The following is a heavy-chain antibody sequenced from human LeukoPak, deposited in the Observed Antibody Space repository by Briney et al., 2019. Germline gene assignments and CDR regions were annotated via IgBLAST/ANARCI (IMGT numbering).Heavy chain of an antibody. CDR3: ARGIAAAGTWFDP. Sequence: SETLSLTCAVYGGSFSGYYWSWIRQPPGKGLEWIGEINHSGCTNYNPSLKSRVTISVDTSKNQFSLKLSSVTAADTAVYYCARGIAAAGTWFDPWGQGTLVTVSS. CDR1: GGSFSGYY. CDR2: INHSGCT. V-gene: IGHV4-34*01. J-gene: IGHJ5*02. D-gene: IGHD6-13*01.